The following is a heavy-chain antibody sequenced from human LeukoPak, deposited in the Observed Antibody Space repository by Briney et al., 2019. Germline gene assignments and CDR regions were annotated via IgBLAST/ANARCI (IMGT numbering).Heavy chain of an antibody. CDR2: IYYSGST. J-gene: IGHJ5*02. Sequence: KPSETLSLTCTVSGGSISSYYWSWIRQPPGKGLEWIGYIYYSGSTNYNPSLKSRVTISVDTSKNQFSLKLSPVTAADTAVYYCARDMVRGGYLRLGENWFDPWGQGTLVTVSS. D-gene: IGHD3-10*01. CDR1: GGSISSYY. V-gene: IGHV4-59*01. CDR3: ARDMVRGGYLRLGENWFDP.